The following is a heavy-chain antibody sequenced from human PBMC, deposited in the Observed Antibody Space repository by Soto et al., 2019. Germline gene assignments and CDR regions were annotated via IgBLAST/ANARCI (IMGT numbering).Heavy chain of an antibody. J-gene: IGHJ6*02. CDR1: GDSISSGNKY. V-gene: IGHV4-30-4*01. CDR3: ARVPSPFDYYYAMDV. CDR2: IFSSGTT. Sequence: QVQLRESGPGLVMPSQTLSLTCTVSGDSISSGNKYWSWIRQPPGKGLEWIGYIFSSGTTYYNPSLKSRLKMSLSASQNQFSLKLNSLTDSDTAVYFCARVPSPFDYYYAMDVWGQGTTVTVSS. D-gene: IGHD3-16*01.